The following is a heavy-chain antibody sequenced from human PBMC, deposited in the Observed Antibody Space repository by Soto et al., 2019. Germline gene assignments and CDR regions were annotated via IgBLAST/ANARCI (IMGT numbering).Heavy chain of an antibody. J-gene: IGHJ4*02. CDR1: GGSISSGGYY. CDR3: ARGYDSSGYHVWYFDY. Sequence: QVQLQESGPGLVKPSQTLSLTCTVSGGSISSGGYYWSWIRQHPGKGLEWIGYIYYSGSTYYNPSRTSRVTISVDTSKNQFSLKLSSVTAADTAVYYCARGYDSSGYHVWYFDYWGQGTLVTVSS. D-gene: IGHD3-22*01. V-gene: IGHV4-31*03. CDR2: IYYSGST.